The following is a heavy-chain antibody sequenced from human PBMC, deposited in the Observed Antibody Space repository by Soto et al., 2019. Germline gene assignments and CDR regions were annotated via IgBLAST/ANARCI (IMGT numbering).Heavy chain of an antibody. D-gene: IGHD3-3*01. J-gene: IGHJ4*02. Sequence: PSETLSLTCAVSGGSISSYYWSWIRQPPGKRLEWLGYIFSSEHFKYNPSLKSRLTISVDPSKNHVSLRLTSVTAADTAVYSCAREGRGYRFDHWGQGPLVT. CDR2: IFSSEHF. CDR3: AREGRGYRFDH. V-gene: IGHV4-59*01. CDR1: GGSISSYY.